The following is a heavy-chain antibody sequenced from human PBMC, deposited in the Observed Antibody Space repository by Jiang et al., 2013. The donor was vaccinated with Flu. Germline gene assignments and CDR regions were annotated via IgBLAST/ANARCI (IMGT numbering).Heavy chain of an antibody. D-gene: IGHD5-18*01. V-gene: IGHV5-51*01. CDR2: IYPGDSNT. CDR1: GYIFTSFY. Sequence: GAEVKKPGESLKISCKGSGYIFTSFYIAWVRQMPGKGLEWMGIIYPGDSNTRYNPSFQGQVTISADKSINTAYPQWSSLKASDTAIYYCASPRGYNYGPFDFWGQGTLVTVSS. J-gene: IGHJ4*02. CDR3: ASPRGYNYGPFDF.